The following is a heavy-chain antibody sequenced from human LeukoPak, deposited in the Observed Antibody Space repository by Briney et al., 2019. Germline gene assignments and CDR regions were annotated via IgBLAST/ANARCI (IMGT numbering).Heavy chain of an antibody. CDR1: GGSISSYY. V-gene: IGHV4-4*07. CDR3: AREIDYDILTGYPYYFDY. J-gene: IGHJ4*02. CDR2: IYTSGST. Sequence: PSETLSLTCTVSGGSISSYYWSWIRQPAGKGLEWIGRIYTSGSTNYNPSLKSRVTMSVDTSKNQFSLKLSSVTAADTAVYYCAREIDYDILTGYPYYFDYWGQGTLVTVSS. D-gene: IGHD3-9*01.